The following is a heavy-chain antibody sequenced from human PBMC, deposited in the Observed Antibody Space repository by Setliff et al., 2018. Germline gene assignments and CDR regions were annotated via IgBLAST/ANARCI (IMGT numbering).Heavy chain of an antibody. V-gene: IGHV3-7*01. D-gene: IGHD2-15*01. CDR3: ARTCSGSGCYAGLES. CDR1: GFTFGSYW. Sequence: PGGSLRLSCAASGFTFGSYWMSWVRQAPGKGLEWVANIKQDGSQKYYADSVKGRFTISRDNSKNTLYLQMNSLRPEDTAVYYCARTCSGSGCYAGLESWGQGTPVTVSS. J-gene: IGHJ4*02. CDR2: IKQDGSQK.